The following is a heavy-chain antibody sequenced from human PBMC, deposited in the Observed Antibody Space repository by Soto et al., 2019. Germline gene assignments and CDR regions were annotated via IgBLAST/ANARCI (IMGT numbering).Heavy chain of an antibody. CDR2: IIPIFGTA. J-gene: IGHJ3*02. D-gene: IGHD2-15*01. V-gene: IGHV1-69*13. CDR3: ARGLGYCSGGSCYRLDAFDI. CDR1: GVTFSSYA. Sequence: GASVKVSCKASGVTFSSYAISWVRQAPGQGLEWMGGIIPIFGTANYAQKFQGRVTITADESTSTAYMELSSLRSEDTAVYYCARGLGYCSGGSCYRLDAFDIWGQGTMVTVSS.